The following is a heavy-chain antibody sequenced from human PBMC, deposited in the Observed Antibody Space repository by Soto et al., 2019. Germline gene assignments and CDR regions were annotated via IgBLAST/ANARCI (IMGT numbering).Heavy chain of an antibody. V-gene: IGHV1-3*01. CDR1: GYTFTSYA. CDR2: INAGNGNT. J-gene: IGHJ4*02. CDR3: ARDSFDYYSNPRLDFDY. D-gene: IGHD4-4*01. Sequence: ASVKVSCKASGYTFTSYAIHWVRQAPGQRLEWMGWINAGNGNTKYSQKFQGRVTITRDTSASTAYMELSSLRSEDTAVYYCARDSFDYYSNPRLDFDYWGQGTLVTVSS.